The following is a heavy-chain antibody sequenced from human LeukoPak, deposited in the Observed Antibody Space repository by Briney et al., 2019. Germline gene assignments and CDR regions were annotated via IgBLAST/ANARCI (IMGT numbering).Heavy chain of an antibody. Sequence: PGGSLRLSCVASGFNFTDYYMSWIRQAPGKGLEWVAYVSRNGDNTYYADSVKGRFTISRDNSKNTLYLQMNSLRAEDTAVYYCAKDLYYFDYWGQGTLVTVSS. CDR2: VSRNGDNT. CDR3: AKDLYYFDY. CDR1: GFNFTDYY. J-gene: IGHJ4*02. V-gene: IGHV3-23*01.